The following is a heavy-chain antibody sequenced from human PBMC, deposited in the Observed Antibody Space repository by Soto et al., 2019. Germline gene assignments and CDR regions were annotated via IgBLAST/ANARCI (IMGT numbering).Heavy chain of an antibody. Sequence: ASVKVSCKASGYTFTSYGISWVRQAPGQGLEWMGWISAYNGNTNYAQKLQGRVTMTTDTSTSTAYMELRSLRSDDTDVYYCARDRRDSSSWYDAFDIWGQGTMVTVSS. D-gene: IGHD6-13*01. J-gene: IGHJ3*02. CDR3: ARDRRDSSSWYDAFDI. CDR2: ISAYNGNT. V-gene: IGHV1-18*01. CDR1: GYTFTSYG.